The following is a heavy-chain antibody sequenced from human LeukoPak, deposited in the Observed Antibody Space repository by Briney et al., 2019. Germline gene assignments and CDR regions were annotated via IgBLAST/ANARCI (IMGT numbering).Heavy chain of an antibody. CDR1: GGSISSSSDY. CDR3: ARGDGYYAFDF. CDR2: IKYSGST. J-gene: IGHJ3*01. V-gene: IGHV4-39*01. D-gene: IGHD5-24*01. Sequence: AEPLTLPCSVWGGSISSSSDYWGRIPQATGKGLEWIGNIKYSGSTFYNPFLKSRVIISVDTSKNQFCLRLSSVTAADSAVYYCARGDGYYAFDFWGQGTLVTVSS.